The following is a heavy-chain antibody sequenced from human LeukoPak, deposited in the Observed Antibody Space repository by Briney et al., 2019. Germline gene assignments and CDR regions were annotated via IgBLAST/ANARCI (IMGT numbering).Heavy chain of an antibody. J-gene: IGHJ4*02. D-gene: IGHD3/OR15-3a*01. V-gene: IGHV3-74*01. CDR1: GFTFSSYW. CDR2: INSDGSST. CDR3: ARSWTQYYFDY. Sequence: GGSLRLSCAASGFTFSSYWMHWVRQAPGKGLVWVSRINSDGSSTSCADSVKGRFTISRDNSKNTLYLHMNSLRAEDTAVYYCARSWTQYYFDYWGQGTLVTVSS.